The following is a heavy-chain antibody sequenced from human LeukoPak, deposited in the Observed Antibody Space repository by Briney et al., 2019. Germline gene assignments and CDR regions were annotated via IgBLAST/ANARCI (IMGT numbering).Heavy chain of an antibody. D-gene: IGHD2-21*01. CDR2: IYTSGTT. CDR1: GGSISGYY. J-gene: IGHJ5*02. Sequence: PSETLSLTCSVSGGSISGYYWSWIRQPAGKGLEWIGHIYTSGTTNYNPSIRSRVTMSVDTSKNQFSLRLTSVTAADTAVYYCARVYYSRFDPWGQGTLVTVSS. V-gene: IGHV4-4*07. CDR3: ARVYYSRFDP.